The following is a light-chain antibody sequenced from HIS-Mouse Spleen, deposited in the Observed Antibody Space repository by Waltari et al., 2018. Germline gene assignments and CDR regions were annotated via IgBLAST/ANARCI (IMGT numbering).Light chain of an antibody. CDR1: SLRSYY. Sequence: SSELTQDPAVSVALGQTVRITCQGDSLRSYYASWYQQKPGQAPVLVIYGKNNRPAGFPDRFSGSSSGNAASLTITGAQAEDEAEYYCNSRDSSGNHVVFGGGTKLTVL. J-gene: IGLJ2*01. CDR3: NSRDSSGNHVV. CDR2: GKN. V-gene: IGLV3-19*01.